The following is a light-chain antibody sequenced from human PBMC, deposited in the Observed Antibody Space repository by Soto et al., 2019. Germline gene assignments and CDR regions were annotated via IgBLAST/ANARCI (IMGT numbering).Light chain of an antibody. CDR3: QQYHLSPLT. CDR1: EAINNNF. J-gene: IGKJ4*01. CDR2: GAS. Sequence: EIVLTQSPGALSVAPGETLSLSCRASEAINNNFVAWYQQRPGQVPRLLMYGASIRVSGVPDRISGRRSGTGFILNIARVEPEDSAVYFCQQYHLSPLTCGGGPQV. V-gene: IGKV3-20*01.